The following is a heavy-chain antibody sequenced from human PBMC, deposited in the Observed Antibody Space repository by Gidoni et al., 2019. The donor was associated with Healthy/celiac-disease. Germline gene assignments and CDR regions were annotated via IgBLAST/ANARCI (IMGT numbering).Heavy chain of an antibody. Sequence: QVQLVQPGAEVKKPGASVKVSCTASGYTFTSYGISWVRQAPGQGLEWMGWISAYNGNTNYAQKRQGRVNMTTDTSTSTAYMELGSLRSDETAVYYCARVGPDIVVVPAAIRFDPGDQGTLVTVSS. CDR2: ISAYNGNT. D-gene: IGHD2-2*01. J-gene: IGHJ5*02. CDR3: ARVGPDIVVVPAAIRFDP. V-gene: IGHV1-18*04. CDR1: GYTFTSYG.